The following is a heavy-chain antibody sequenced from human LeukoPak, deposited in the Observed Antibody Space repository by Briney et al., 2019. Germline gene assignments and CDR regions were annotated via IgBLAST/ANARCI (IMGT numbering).Heavy chain of an antibody. CDR1: GGSISSYY. D-gene: IGHD5-12*01. Sequence: SETLSLTCTVSGGSISSYYWSWIRQPPGKGLEWIGYIYYSGSTNYNPSLKSRVTISVDTSKNQFSLKLSSVTAADTAVYYRARLDGATWVDYWGQGTLVTVSS. CDR2: IYYSGST. V-gene: IGHV4-59*08. J-gene: IGHJ4*02. CDR3: ARLDGATWVDY.